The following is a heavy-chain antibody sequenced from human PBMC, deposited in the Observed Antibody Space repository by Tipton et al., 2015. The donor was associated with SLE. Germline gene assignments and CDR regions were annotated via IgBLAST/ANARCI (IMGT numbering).Heavy chain of an antibody. CDR3: ARPDLPYSSSWLGYFQY. V-gene: IGHV4-38-2*02. CDR1: GYSISSGYY. Sequence: TLSLTCSVSGYSISSGYYWGWIRQSPGKGLEWIGSMYHSGSTHYNPSLRSRVSISVDTSKNQFSLKLRSVTAADTAIYYCARPDLPYSSSWLGYFQYWGQGIVVTVSS. D-gene: IGHD6-13*01. J-gene: IGHJ1*01. CDR2: MYHSGST.